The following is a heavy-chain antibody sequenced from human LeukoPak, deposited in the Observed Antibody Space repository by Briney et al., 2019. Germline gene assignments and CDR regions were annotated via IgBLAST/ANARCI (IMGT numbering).Heavy chain of an antibody. Sequence: PGGSLRLSCAASGFTFYDYAMHWVRQAPGKGLEWVSLISWDGGSTYYADPVKGRFTISRDNSKNSLYLQMNSLRAEDTAMYYCAKDGAAAAGRGYFDYWGQGTLVTVSS. CDR2: ISWDGGST. V-gene: IGHV3-43D*03. J-gene: IGHJ4*02. D-gene: IGHD6-13*01. CDR3: AKDGAAAAGRGYFDY. CDR1: GFTFYDYA.